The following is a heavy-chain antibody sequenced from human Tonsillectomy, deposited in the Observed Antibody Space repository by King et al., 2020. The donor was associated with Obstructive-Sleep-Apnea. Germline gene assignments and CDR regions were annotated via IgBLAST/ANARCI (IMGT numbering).Heavy chain of an antibody. V-gene: IGHV2-5*02. CDR2: IYWDDDK. J-gene: IGHJ5*02. Sequence: TLKESGPTLVKPTQTLTLTCTFSGFSLTTSGVGVGWIRQPPGKALEWLALIYWDDDKRYSPSLKSRLTITKDTSKNQVVITMTNMDPVDTATYYCAHTSMVRGVHTDNWFDPWGQGTLVTVSS. CDR3: AHTSMVRGVHTDNWFDP. D-gene: IGHD3-10*01. CDR1: GFSLTTSGVG.